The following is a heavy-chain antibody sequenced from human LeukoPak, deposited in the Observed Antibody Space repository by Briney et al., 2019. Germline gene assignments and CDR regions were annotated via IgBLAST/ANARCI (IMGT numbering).Heavy chain of an antibody. CDR2: IYYSGST. CDR3: ARRDGYNTVDY. CDR1: GGSISSSSSY. V-gene: IGHV4-39*01. D-gene: IGHD5-24*01. Sequence: SETLSLTCTVSGGSISSSSSYWGWIRQPPGKGLEWIGSIYYSGSTYYNPSLKSRVTISVDTSKNQFSLKLSSVTAADTAVYYCARRDGYNTVDYWGQGTLVTVSS. J-gene: IGHJ4*02.